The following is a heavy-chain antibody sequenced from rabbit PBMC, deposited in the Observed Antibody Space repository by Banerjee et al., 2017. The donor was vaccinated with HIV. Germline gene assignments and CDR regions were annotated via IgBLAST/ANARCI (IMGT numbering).Heavy chain of an antibody. CDR1: GFDFSSYG. Sequence: QEQLKETGGGLVQPGGSLTLSCKASGFDFSSYGISWVRQAPGKGPEWIAYIYTGSGTTWYASWAKGRFTISKTSSTTVTLQMTSLTAADTATYFCARDAAGREDFKLWGQGTLVTVS. D-gene: IGHD4-2*01. CDR2: IYTGSGTT. V-gene: IGHV1S45*01. J-gene: IGHJ4*01. CDR3: ARDAAGREDFKL.